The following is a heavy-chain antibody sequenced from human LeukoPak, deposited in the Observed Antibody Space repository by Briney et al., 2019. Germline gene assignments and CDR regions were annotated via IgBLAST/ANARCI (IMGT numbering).Heavy chain of an antibody. J-gene: IGHJ4*02. D-gene: IGHD3-22*01. Sequence: SETLSLTCTVSGGSISSNAYYWAWIRQPPGKGLEWIGSIYSSVSTYYNPSLKSRVTISVDTSKNQFSLKLSSVTAADTAVYYCARQYYYDSSGHSDYFDYWGQGTLVTVSS. CDR3: ARQYYYDSSGHSDYFDY. V-gene: IGHV4-39*07. CDR2: IYSSVST. CDR1: GGSISSNAYY.